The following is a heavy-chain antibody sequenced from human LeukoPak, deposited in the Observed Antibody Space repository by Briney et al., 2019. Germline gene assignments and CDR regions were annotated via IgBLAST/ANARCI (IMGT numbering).Heavy chain of an antibody. CDR1: GYTFTGYY. Sequence: ASVKVSCKASGYTFTGYYMHWVRQAPGQGLEWMGWINPNSGGTNYAQKFQGRVTMTRDTSISTAYMELSRLRSDDTAVYYCARDQVIRDYYFDYWGQGTLVTVSS. CDR2: INPNSGGT. D-gene: IGHD3-10*01. CDR3: ARDQVIRDYYFDY. J-gene: IGHJ4*02. V-gene: IGHV1-2*02.